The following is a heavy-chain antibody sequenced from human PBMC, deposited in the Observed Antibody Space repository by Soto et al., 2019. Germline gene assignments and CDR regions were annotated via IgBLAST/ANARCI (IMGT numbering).Heavy chain of an antibody. CDR1: VFTFSTFD. V-gene: IGHV3-13*01. Sequence: PRGSLRLSCAGSVFTFSTFDIRWVRQAPGKGLEWVSGIGTLSDTFYAASVQGRFTISRQNAKNSVYLQMNSLRAGDTAFYYCARGRSFSYDSNPTPMFDPWGQGTLVTVSS. D-gene: IGHD3-10*01. CDR2: IGTLSDT. CDR3: ARGRSFSYDSNPTPMFDP. J-gene: IGHJ5*02.